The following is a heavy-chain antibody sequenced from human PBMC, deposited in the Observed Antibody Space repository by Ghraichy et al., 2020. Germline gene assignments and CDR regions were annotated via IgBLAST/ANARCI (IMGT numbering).Heavy chain of an antibody. CDR2: ITSKGGRT. Sequence: GGSLRLSCSGSGFTFSKFGMHWVRQAPGKGLEYVSTITSKGGRTHYADAVKGRFTISRDSSKNTVYLQMSSVTTDDTAVYYCVRGSDILTGSFYYWGQGTQVTVPS. V-gene: IGHV3-64D*09. J-gene: IGHJ4*02. CDR3: VRGSDILTGSFYY. CDR1: GFTFSKFG. D-gene: IGHD3-9*01.